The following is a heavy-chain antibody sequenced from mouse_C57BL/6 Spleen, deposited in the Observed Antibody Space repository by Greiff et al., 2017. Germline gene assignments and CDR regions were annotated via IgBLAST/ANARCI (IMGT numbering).Heavy chain of an antibody. D-gene: IGHD2-3*01. Sequence: QVQLQQPGAELVKPGASVKLSCKASGYTFTSYWMHWVKQRPGQGLEWIGMIHPNSGSTNYNEKFKGKATLTVDKSSSTAYMQLSSLTSEDSAVYYCARDGDGYYSFAYWGQGTMVTVSA. V-gene: IGHV1-64*01. J-gene: IGHJ3*01. CDR2: IHPNSGST. CDR1: GYTFTSYW. CDR3: ARDGDGYYSFAY.